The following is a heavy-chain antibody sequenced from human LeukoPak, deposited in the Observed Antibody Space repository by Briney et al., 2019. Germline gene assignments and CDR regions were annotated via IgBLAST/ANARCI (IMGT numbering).Heavy chain of an antibody. CDR1: GFTFSSYA. CDR3: AKGTAVAGWNY. J-gene: IGHJ4*02. D-gene: IGHD6-19*01. CDR2: ISGSGGST. Sequence: GGALRLSCAASGFTFSSYAMSWVRQAPGKGLEWVSAISGSGGSTYYADSVKGRFTISRDNSKNTLYLQMNSLRAEDTAVYYCAKGTAVAGWNYWGQGTLVTVSS. V-gene: IGHV3-23*01.